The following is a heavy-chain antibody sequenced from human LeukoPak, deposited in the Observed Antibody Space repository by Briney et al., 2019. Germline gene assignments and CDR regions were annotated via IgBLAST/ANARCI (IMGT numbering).Heavy chain of an antibody. CDR2: ISGSGGST. V-gene: IGHV3-23*01. D-gene: IGHD6-13*01. CDR1: GFTFSSYA. J-gene: IGHJ4*02. Sequence: GGSLRLSCAASGFTFSSYAMSWVRQAPGKGLEWVSAISGSGGSTYYADSVKGRFTISRDNSKNTLYLQMNSLRAEDTAVYYCAKSGSAAVGTAKFDYWGQGTLVTVSS. CDR3: AKSGSAAVGTAKFDY.